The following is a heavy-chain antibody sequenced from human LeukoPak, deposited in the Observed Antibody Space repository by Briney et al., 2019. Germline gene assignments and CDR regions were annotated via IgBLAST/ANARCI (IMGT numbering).Heavy chain of an antibody. V-gene: IGHV3-53*01. J-gene: IGHJ5*02. CDR2: IYIGGGT. CDR1: GFTVNNNY. Sequence: GGSLRLSCAASGFTVNNNYMSWVRQAPGKGLEWVAVIYIGGGTYYAASEKGRFTISRDTSKNTLFLQMNSLRADDTAMYYCARGQGAWGQGTLVTVSS. CDR3: ARGQGA.